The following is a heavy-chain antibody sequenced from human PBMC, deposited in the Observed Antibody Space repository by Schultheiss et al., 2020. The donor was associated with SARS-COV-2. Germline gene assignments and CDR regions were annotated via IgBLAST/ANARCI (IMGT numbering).Heavy chain of an antibody. CDR2: IKQDGSEK. V-gene: IGHV3-7*01. CDR1: GFTFSSYW. Sequence: GESLKISCAASGFTFSSYWMSWVRQAPGKGLEWVANIKQDGSEKYYVDSVKGRFTISRDNAKNSLYLQMNSLRAEDTAVYYCASPPAGIDYWGQGTLVTVAS. CDR3: ASPPAGIDY. D-gene: IGHD3-10*01. J-gene: IGHJ4*02.